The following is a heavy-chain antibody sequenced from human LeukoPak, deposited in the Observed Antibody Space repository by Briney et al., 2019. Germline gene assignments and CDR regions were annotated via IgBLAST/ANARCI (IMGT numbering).Heavy chain of an antibody. CDR2: ISGSGGST. CDR3: AKDDHGDPWYYGMDV. J-gene: IGHJ6*02. V-gene: IGHV3-23*01. Sequence: GGSLRLSCAASGFTFSSYAMSWVRQAPGKGLEWVSAISGSGGSTYYADSVKGRFTISRDNSKNTLYLQMNSLRAEDTAVYYCAKDDHGDPWYYGMDVWGQGTTVTVSS. CDR1: GFTFSSYA. D-gene: IGHD4-17*01.